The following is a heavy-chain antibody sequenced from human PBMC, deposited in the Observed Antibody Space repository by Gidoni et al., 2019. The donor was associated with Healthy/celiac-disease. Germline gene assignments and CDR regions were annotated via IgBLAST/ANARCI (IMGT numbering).Heavy chain of an antibody. CDR2: ISGSGGST. CDR1: GFTFGSYA. V-gene: IGHV3-23*04. J-gene: IGHJ4*02. CDR3: AKILPPNFDY. D-gene: IGHD1-26*01. Sequence: EVQLVESGGGLVQPGGSLRLSCAASGFTFGSYAMSWVRQAPGKGLEWVSAISGSGGSTYYADSVKGRFTISRDNSKNTVDLQMNSLGDEDTAVYYCAKILPPNFDYWGQGTLVTVSS.